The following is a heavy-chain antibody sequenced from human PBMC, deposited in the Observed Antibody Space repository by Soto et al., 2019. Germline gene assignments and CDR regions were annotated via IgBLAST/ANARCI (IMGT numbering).Heavy chain of an antibody. D-gene: IGHD3-22*01. CDR2: ISSSGSTI. V-gene: IGHV3-48*03. Sequence: GGSLRLSCAASGFTFSSYEMSWVRQAPGKGLEWVSYISSSGSTIYYADSVKGRFTISRDNAKNSLYLQMNSLRAEDTAVYYCARGYDSYGYRVYWGQVTLVTVSS. CDR1: GFTFSSYE. CDR3: ARGYDSYGYRVY. J-gene: IGHJ4*02.